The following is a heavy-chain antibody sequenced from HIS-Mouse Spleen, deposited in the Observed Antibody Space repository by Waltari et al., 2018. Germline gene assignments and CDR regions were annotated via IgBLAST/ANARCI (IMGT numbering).Heavy chain of an antibody. CDR2: TYYRSKWYN. D-gene: IGHD6-19*01. J-gene: IGHJ4*02. Sequence: QVQLQQSGPGLVKPSQTLSLTCAIPGDRVSSNSPSWNWIRQSPSRGLEWLGRTYYRSKWYNDYAVSVKSRITINPDTSKNQFSLQLNSVTPEDTAVYYCARWAVSSGWYFDYWGQGTLVTVSS. CDR1: GDRVSSNSPS. CDR3: ARWAVSSGWYFDY. V-gene: IGHV6-1*01.